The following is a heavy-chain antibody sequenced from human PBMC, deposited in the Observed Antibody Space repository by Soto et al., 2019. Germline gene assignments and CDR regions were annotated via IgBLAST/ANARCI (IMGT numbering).Heavy chain of an antibody. CDR3: ARDEGLHIEVVPADYYYCGMDV. CDR1: GGTFSSYA. V-gene: IGHV1-69*13. Sequence: ASVKVSCKASGGTFSSYAICWVRPAPGQGIEWMGGIFPIFGMVNYVQKLQGRVTITADESTSTAYMELSSLRSEDTAGCYCARDEGLHIEVVPADYYYCGMDVWG. D-gene: IGHD2-2*01. CDR2: IFPIFGMV. J-gene: IGHJ6*02.